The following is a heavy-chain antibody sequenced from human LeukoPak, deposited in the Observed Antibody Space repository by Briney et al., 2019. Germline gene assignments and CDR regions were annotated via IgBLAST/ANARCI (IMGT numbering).Heavy chain of an antibody. CDR1: GGSISSNNW. J-gene: IGHJ4*02. Sequence: SETLSLTCAVSGGSISSNNWWGWVRQPPGKGLEWIGEIYHSGSPNYNPSPKSRVTISVDKSRNHFSLNLSSVTAADTAVYYCARVNINNWPSCDYWGQGTLVTVSS. CDR3: ARVNINNWPSCDY. CDR2: IYHSGSP. D-gene: IGHD1-1*01. V-gene: IGHV4-4*02.